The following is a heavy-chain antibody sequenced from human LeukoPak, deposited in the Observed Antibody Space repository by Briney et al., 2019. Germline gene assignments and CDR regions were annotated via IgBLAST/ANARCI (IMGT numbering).Heavy chain of an antibody. CDR1: GFTFSSFA. Sequence: PGGSLRLFCAASGFTFSSFALTWVRQAPGKGLEWVSYISSSGSTIYYADSVKGRFTISRDNAKNSLYLQMNSLRAEDTAVYYCARVHGCGGDCAYCYYYYMDVWGKGTTVTISS. D-gene: IGHD2-21*02. J-gene: IGHJ6*03. V-gene: IGHV3-48*03. CDR2: ISSSGSTI. CDR3: ARVHGCGGDCAYCYYYYMDV.